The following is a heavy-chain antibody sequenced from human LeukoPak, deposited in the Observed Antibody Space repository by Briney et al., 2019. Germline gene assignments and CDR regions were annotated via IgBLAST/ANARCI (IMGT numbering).Heavy chain of an antibody. CDR1: GGSISSYY. D-gene: IGHD6-19*01. V-gene: IGHV4-59*01. CDR3: ARVNERGYSSGWYPMDV. Sequence: SETLSLTCTVSGGSISSYYWSWIRQPPGKGLEWIGYIYYSGSTNYNPSLKSRVTMSVDTSKNQFSLKLSSVTAADTAVYYCARVNERGYSSGWYPMDVWGQGTTVTVSS. J-gene: IGHJ6*02. CDR2: IYYSGST.